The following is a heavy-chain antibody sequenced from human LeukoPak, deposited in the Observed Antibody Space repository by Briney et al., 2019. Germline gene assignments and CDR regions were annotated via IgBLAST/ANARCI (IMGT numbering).Heavy chain of an antibody. Sequence: SETLSLTYTVSGGSLSSQYGRWTRQPPGEGLEWIGYIYYSGSTNYTPSLKSRVTISVDTTKNQFSLKLSSVTAADTAVYYCAREGDSGSYYDYWGQGTLVTVSS. CDR3: AREGDSGSYYDY. D-gene: IGHD1-26*01. V-gene: IGHV4-59*11. J-gene: IGHJ4*02. CDR2: IYYSGST. CDR1: GGSLSSQY.